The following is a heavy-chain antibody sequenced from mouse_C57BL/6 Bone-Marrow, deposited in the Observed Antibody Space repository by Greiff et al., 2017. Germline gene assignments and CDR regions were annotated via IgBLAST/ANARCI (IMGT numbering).Heavy chain of an antibody. Sequence: QVQLQQPGADLVKPGASVKVSCKASGYTFTSYWMHWVQQRPGQGLEWIGRIHPSDSDTNYNQKFKGQVTLTVDKSSSTAYMQLSRLTSEDSAVYYCATRPIYYYGSSVLDYWGQGTTLTVSS. CDR1: GYTFTSYW. J-gene: IGHJ2*01. D-gene: IGHD1-1*01. V-gene: IGHV1-74*01. CDR3: ATRPIYYYGSSVLDY. CDR2: IHPSDSDT.